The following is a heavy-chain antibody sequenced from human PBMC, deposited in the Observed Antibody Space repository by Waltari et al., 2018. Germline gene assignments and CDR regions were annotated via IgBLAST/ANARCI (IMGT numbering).Heavy chain of an antibody. D-gene: IGHD2-21*01. CDR3: ARRDSFTDF. CDR2: LYYSGST. CDR1: GVSITNSS. V-gene: IGHV4-59*08. Sequence: QLQMQESAPGLLKPSETLSIICTVSGVSITNSSWGWVRQPPGRGLEWVGDLYYSGSTYSAGSTAYNPSLKSRVTISINTPRDQFSLELRSVTAADTAVYYCARRDSFTDFWGQGTLIIVSS. J-gene: IGHJ4*02.